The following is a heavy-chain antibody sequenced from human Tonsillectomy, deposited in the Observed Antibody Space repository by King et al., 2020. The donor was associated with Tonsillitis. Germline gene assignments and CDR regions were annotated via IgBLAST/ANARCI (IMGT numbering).Heavy chain of an antibody. J-gene: IGHJ6*02. CDR1: GFTFSSYA. Sequence: VQLVESGGGLVQPGGSLRLSCAASGFTFSSYAMSWVRQAPGKGLEWVSVIYSGGSSTYYADSVKGRFTISRDNSKNTLYLQMNSLRAEGTAVYYCAKGGDDYGDYAIFHHGIDLWGQGTTVTVSS. CDR2: IYSGGSST. CDR3: AKGGDDYGDYAIFHHGIDL. D-gene: IGHD4-17*01. V-gene: IGHV3-23*03.